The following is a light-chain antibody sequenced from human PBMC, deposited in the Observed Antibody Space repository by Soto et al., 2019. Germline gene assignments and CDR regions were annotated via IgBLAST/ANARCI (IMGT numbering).Light chain of an antibody. CDR1: SSNIGSNT. V-gene: IGLV1-44*01. Sequence: QSVLTQPPSTSGTPGQRVTISCSGSSSNIGSNTVHWYQQIPGTAPKLLIYTNNQRSSGVSDRFSGSKSDTSASLFISGLQSEDEADYYCATWDNGLTGVVFGGGTKLTVL. CDR3: ATWDNGLTGVV. J-gene: IGLJ2*01. CDR2: TNN.